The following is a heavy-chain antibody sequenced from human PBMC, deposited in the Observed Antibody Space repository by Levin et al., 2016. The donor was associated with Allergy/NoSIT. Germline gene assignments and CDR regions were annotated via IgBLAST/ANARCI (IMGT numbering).Heavy chain of an antibody. CDR1: GGSISSSSYY. CDR2: IYYSGST. V-gene: IGHV4-39*01. CDR3: ARGHEQQLKPIYYFDY. J-gene: IGHJ4*02. Sequence: SETLSLTCTVSGGSISSSSYYWGWIRQPPGKGLEWIGSIYYSGSTYYNPSLKSRVTISVDTSKNQFSLKLSSVTAADTAVYYCARGHEQQLKPIYYFDYWGQGTLVTVSS. D-gene: IGHD6-13*01.